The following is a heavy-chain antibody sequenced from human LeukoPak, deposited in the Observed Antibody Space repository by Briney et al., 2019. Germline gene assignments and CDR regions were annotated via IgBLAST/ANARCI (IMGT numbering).Heavy chain of an antibody. Sequence: GGSLRLSCAASGFTFSSYAMHWVRQAPGKGLEYVSAISSNGGSTYYANSVKGRFTISRDNSKNTLYLQMGSLRAEDMAVYYCARQIRRVGWFDLWAQGTLVTVSS. CDR1: GFTFSSYA. V-gene: IGHV3-64*01. CDR2: ISSNGGST. D-gene: IGHD1-26*01. J-gene: IGHJ5*02. CDR3: ARQIRRVGWFDL.